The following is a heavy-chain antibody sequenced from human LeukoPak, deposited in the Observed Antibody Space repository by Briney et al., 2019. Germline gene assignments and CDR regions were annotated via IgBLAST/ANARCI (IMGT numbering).Heavy chain of an antibody. V-gene: IGHV4-31*03. Sequence: SETLSLTCSVSGASMRSVPHYWSWIRQHPGEGLEWIGYTYYNGNTYYNPPLTSRVTISLDTSKSQFSLRLTSVTTADTAVYYCARARFFDPEYYFDYWGQGTLVTVSS. CDR3: ARARFFDPEYYFDY. J-gene: IGHJ4*02. D-gene: IGHD3-9*01. CDR1: GASMRSVPHY. CDR2: TYYNGNT.